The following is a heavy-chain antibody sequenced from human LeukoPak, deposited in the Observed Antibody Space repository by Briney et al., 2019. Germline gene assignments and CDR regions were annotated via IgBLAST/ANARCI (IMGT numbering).Heavy chain of an antibody. Sequence: ASVKVSCKASGYTFTGYYMHWVRQAPGQGLEWMGWINPNSGGTNYAQKFQGRVTMTRDTSISTAYMELSRLRSDDTAVYYCARGRYCSSTRSRYCSGGSFLCFDYWGQGTLVTVSS. CDR3: ARGRYCSSTRSRYCSGGSFLCFDY. J-gene: IGHJ4*02. V-gene: IGHV1-2*02. CDR1: GYTFTGYY. CDR2: INPNSGGT. D-gene: IGHD2-15*01.